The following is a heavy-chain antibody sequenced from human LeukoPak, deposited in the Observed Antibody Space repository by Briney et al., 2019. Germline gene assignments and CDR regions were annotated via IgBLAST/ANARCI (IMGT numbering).Heavy chain of an antibody. CDR2: ISSSSYI. CDR3: ARDRTAYCSSASCYPGRTFDY. J-gene: IGHJ4*02. CDR1: GFTFSSYS. Sequence: KPGGSLRLSCAASGFTFSSYSMNSVRQAPGKGLEWVSPISSSSYIYYADSVKGRFTISRDNAKNSLYLQMNSLRAEDTAVYYCARDRTAYCSSASCYPGRTFDYWGQGTLVTVSS. V-gene: IGHV3-21*01. D-gene: IGHD2-2*01.